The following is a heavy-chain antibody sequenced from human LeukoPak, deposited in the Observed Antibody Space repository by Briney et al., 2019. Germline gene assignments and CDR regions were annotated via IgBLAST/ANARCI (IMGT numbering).Heavy chain of an antibody. V-gene: IGHV4-34*01. CDR3: ARRPDGFDI. CDR2: INHSGGT. Sequence: SETLSLTCAVCGGSFSGYHWSWIRQSPGRGLEWIGQINHSGGTDYNASVRSRVTISIDTARNQFSLRLSSLTAADTAIYYCARRPDGFDIWGQGTTVIVSS. J-gene: IGHJ3*02. CDR1: GGSFSGYH.